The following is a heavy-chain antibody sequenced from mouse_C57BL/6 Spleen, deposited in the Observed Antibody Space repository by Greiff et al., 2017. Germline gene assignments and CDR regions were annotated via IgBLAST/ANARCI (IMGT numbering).Heavy chain of an antibody. CDR2: IDPGNGDT. D-gene: IGHD2-1*01. CDR3: TGYYGNYFDD. V-gene: IGHV14-4*01. CDR1: GFNFKDYY. Sequence: EVKLQQSGAELVRPGASVKLSCTASGFNFKDYYMNWVKQRPEQGLEWIGWIDPGNGDTEYASKFEGKATITSDTSSNTAYLQLSSLTSEDTAVEYCTGYYGNYFDDWGQGTTLTVSS. J-gene: IGHJ2*01.